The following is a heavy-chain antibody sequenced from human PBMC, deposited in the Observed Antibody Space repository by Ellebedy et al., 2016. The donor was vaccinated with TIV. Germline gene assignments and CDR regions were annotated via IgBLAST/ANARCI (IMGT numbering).Heavy chain of an antibody. Sequence: KISXAASGFTFSSYAMSWVRQAPGQGLEWMGGIIPIFGTANYAQKFQGRVTMTEDTSTDTAYMELSSLRSEDTAVYYCATGTFGPAAIVGLLIWGQGTLVTVSS. CDR3: ATGTFGPAAIVGLLI. J-gene: IGHJ4*02. D-gene: IGHD2-2*01. V-gene: IGHV1-69*06. CDR1: GFTFSSYA. CDR2: IIPIFGTA.